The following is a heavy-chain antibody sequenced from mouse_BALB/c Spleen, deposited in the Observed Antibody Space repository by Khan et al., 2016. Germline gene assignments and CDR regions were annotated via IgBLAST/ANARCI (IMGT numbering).Heavy chain of an antibody. CDR3: VRGLGFAY. J-gene: IGHJ3*01. D-gene: IGHD4-1*01. V-gene: IGHV10S3*01. CDR1: GFTFNTNA. CDR2: FRSKSTNYAT. Sequence: EVQLVETGGGLVQPKGSLKLSCAASGFTFNTNAMNWVRQAPGKGLEWVARFRSKSTNYATYYADSVKDRLTISRDDSQSMLHLQINNMKTETAAMYYCVRGLGFAYWGQGTLVTVSA.